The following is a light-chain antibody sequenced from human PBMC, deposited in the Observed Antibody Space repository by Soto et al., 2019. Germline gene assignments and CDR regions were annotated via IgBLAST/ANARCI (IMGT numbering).Light chain of an antibody. CDR1: SSDVGAYNY. J-gene: IGLJ1*01. V-gene: IGLV2-14*01. Sequence: QSVLTQPASVSGSLGQSITISCTGTSSDVGAYNYVSWYQQQPGKAPKLMISEVSNRPSGVSNRFSGSKFGNTASLIISGLQAEDEADYYCCSFTSITTYVFGTGTKVTVL. CDR3: CSFTSITTYV. CDR2: EVS.